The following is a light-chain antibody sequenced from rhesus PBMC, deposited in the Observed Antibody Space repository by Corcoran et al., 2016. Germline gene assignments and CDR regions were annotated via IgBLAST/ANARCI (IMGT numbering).Light chain of an antibody. J-gene: IGKJ1*01. CDR3: RQYSRSPWT. Sequence: DIQMTQSPSSLSASVGDTVTITCRASQSISSWLDWYQQKPGKAPKLLIYKESSLQSGVPSRFSGSGLGTIFPLTISGLRPKDFATYYCRQYSRSPWTFGQGTKVEIK. V-gene: IGKV1-22*01. CDR1: QSISSW. CDR2: KES.